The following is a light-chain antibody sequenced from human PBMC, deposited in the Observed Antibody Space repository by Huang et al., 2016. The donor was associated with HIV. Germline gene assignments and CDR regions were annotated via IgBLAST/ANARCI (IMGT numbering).Light chain of an antibody. V-gene: IGKV2-30*02. Sequence: DVIMTQSPLLLPVTLGQPAAITCRSSQTLVHTDGNTYLNWCLQRPGQSPRRLIYKVSNRDAGVQDRFNGSGSGIEFTLTISRVVAEDVGIYYCMQGTHWPPGTFGQGTNMEIK. CDR2: KVS. CDR1: QTLVHTDGNTY. J-gene: IGKJ1*01. CDR3: MQGTHWPPGT.